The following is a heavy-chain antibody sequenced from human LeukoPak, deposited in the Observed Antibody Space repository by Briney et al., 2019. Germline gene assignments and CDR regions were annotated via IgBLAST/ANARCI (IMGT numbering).Heavy chain of an antibody. Sequence: PSETLSLTCTVSGGSISSGGYYWSWIRQHPGKGLEWIGYIYYSGSTYYNPSLKSRVTISVDTSKNQFSLKLSSVTAADTAEYYCARDSAEVTPVGAFDYWGQGTLVTVSS. D-gene: IGHD1-26*01. CDR3: ARDSAEVTPVGAFDY. J-gene: IGHJ4*02. V-gene: IGHV4-31*03. CDR1: GGSISSGGYY. CDR2: IYYSGST.